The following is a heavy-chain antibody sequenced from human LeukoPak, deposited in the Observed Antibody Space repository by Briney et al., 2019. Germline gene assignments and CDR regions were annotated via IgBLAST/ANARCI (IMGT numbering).Heavy chain of an antibody. D-gene: IGHD3-10*01. J-gene: IGHJ4*02. CDR1: GFSISDHW. Sequence: GGSLRLSCAASGFSISDHWMSWVRQAPGKGLEWVGRIKNKVEGDRTYYAGPVKGRFTISRDDSENTLYLQMNSLKTEDTGLYYCTLIKGWGSGTYYVDYWGQGTLVTVSS. CDR3: TLIKGWGSGTYYVDY. CDR2: IKNKVEGDRT. V-gene: IGHV3-15*01.